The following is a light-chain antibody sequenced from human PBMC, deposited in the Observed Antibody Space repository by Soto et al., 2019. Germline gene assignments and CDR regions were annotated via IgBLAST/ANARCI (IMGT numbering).Light chain of an antibody. V-gene: IGKV2-40*01. Sequence: DFVMTQSPVSLSVTPGEPASISCRSSQSLLDSDYGITYLDWFLQKPGQSPQLLIYTVSYRDSGVPDRFSGSESGTDFTLKISSVEAEDVGVYYCMQRIRFPLTFGGGTKVEIK. CDR2: TVS. CDR3: MQRIRFPLT. CDR1: QSLLDSDYGITY. J-gene: IGKJ4*01.